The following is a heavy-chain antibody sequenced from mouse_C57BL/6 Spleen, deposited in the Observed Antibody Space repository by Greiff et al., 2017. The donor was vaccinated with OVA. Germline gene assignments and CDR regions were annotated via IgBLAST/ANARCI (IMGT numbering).Heavy chain of an antibody. D-gene: IGHD1-1*01. CDR2: ISDGGSYT. Sequence: EVKLVESGGGLVKPGGSLKLSCAASGFTFSSYAMSWVRQTPEKRLEWVATISDGGSYTYYPDNVKGRFTISRDNAKNNLYLQMSHLKSEDTAMYYCARDGGSTVVAKGYAMDYWGQGTSVTVSS. V-gene: IGHV5-4*01. J-gene: IGHJ4*01. CDR1: GFTFSSYA. CDR3: ARDGGSTVVAKGYAMDY.